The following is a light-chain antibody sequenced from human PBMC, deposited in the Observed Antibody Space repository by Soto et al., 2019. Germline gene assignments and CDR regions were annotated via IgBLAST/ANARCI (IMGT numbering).Light chain of an antibody. CDR2: DTS. Sequence: QAVVTQEPSLTVSPGGTVTLTCGSSTGAVTSGHYPYWFQQKPGQAPRTLIYDTSNTHSWTPARFSGSLLGGKPALTLSGAQPEDEADYYCMVSYSGTWVFGGGTQLTVL. J-gene: IGLJ3*02. V-gene: IGLV7-46*01. CDR1: TGAVTSGHY. CDR3: MVSYSGTWV.